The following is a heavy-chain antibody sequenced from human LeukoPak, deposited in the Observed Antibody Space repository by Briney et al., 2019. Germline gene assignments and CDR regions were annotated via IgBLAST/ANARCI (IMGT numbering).Heavy chain of an antibody. V-gene: IGHV1-2*02. CDR2: INPNSGGT. D-gene: IGHD3-16*01. Sequence: ASVKVSCKASGYTFTGYYMHWVRQAPGQGLEWMGWINPNSGGTNYAQKFQGRVTMTRDTSISTAYMELSRLRSDDTAVYYCATQRGSYLWGTDFDYWGQGTLVTVSA. CDR3: ATQRGSYLWGTDFDY. J-gene: IGHJ4*02. CDR1: GYTFTGYY.